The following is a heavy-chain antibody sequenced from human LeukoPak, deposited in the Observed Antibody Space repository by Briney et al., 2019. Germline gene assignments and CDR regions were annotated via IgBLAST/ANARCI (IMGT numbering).Heavy chain of an antibody. J-gene: IGHJ5*02. CDR1: GGSISSYY. CDR3: ARDYWSSWCQEYNWFDP. CDR2: IYYSGST. Sequence: SETLSLTCTVSGGSISSYYWSWIRQPPGKGLEWIGYIYYSGSTNYNPSLKSRVTISVDTSKNQFSLKLSSVTAADTAVYYCARDYWSSWCQEYNWFDPWGQGTLVTVSS. V-gene: IGHV4-59*12. D-gene: IGHD6-13*01.